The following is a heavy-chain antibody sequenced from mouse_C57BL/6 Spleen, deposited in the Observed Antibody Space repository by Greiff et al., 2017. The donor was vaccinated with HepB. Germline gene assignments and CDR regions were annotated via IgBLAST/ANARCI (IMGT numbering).Heavy chain of an antibody. J-gene: IGHJ4*01. Sequence: QVQLQQPGAELVKPGASVKLSCKASGYTFTSYWMHWVKQRPGQGLEWIGMIHPNSGSTNYNEKFKSKATLTVDKSSSTAYMQLSSLTSEDSAVYYCATNLYYYDYDYYARDYWGQVTSVTVSS. CDR2: IHPNSGST. CDR1: GYTFTSYW. V-gene: IGHV1-64*01. CDR3: ATNLYYYDYDYYARDY. D-gene: IGHD2-4*01.